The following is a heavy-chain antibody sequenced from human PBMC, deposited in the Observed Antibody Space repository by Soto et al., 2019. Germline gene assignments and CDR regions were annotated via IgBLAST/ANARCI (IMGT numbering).Heavy chain of an antibody. Sequence: SETLSLTCAVYGGSFSGYYWSWIRQPAGKGLEWIGEINHSGSTNYNPSLKSRVTISVDTSKNQFSLKLSSVTAADTAVYYCARARGSSWYRYYYGMDVWGQGTTVTVSS. D-gene: IGHD6-13*01. CDR1: GGSFSGYY. CDR3: ARARGSSWYRYYYGMDV. CDR2: INHSGST. J-gene: IGHJ6*02. V-gene: IGHV4-34*01.